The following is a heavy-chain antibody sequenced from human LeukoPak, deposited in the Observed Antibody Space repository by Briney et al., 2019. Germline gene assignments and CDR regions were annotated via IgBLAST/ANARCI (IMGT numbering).Heavy chain of an antibody. Sequence: GGSLRLSCAASGFTFSSYAMHWVRQAPGKGLEWVAVISYDGSNKYYADSVKGRFTISRDNSKNTLYLQMNSLRAEDTAVYYCARAPITMIVASPSYRRGWFDPWGQGTLVTVSS. D-gene: IGHD3-22*01. V-gene: IGHV3-30-3*01. J-gene: IGHJ5*02. CDR2: ISYDGSNK. CDR3: ARAPITMIVASPSYRRGWFDP. CDR1: GFTFSSYA.